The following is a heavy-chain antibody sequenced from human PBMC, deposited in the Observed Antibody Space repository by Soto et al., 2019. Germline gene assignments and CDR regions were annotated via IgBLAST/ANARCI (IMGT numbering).Heavy chain of an antibody. CDR2: IYYSGST. D-gene: IGHD3-3*01. CDR1: GGSISSSSYY. J-gene: IGHJ5*02. V-gene: IGHV4-39*01. Sequence: PSETLSLTCTVSGGSISSSSYYWGWIRQPPGKGLEWIGSIYYSGSTYYNPSLKSRVTISVDTSKNQFSLKRSSVTAADTAVYYCARHGRLTYYDFWSGYVRWFDLWGQGTLVTVSS. CDR3: ARHGRLTYYDFWSGYVRWFDL.